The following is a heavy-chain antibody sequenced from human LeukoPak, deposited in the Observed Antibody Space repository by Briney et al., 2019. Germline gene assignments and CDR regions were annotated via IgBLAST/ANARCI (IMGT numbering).Heavy chain of an antibody. CDR2: IDPSGGSA. D-gene: IGHD3-16*01. J-gene: IGHJ4*02. V-gene: IGHV1-46*01. CDR1: GYTFTGYY. Sequence: ASVEVSCKASGYTFTGYYMHWVRQAPGQGLEWMGIIDPSGGSARYTHRFQGRITMTRDTSTTTVYTELSSLRSEDTAVYHCARDLARYDYLWGSYVFDYWGQGTLVTVSS. CDR3: ARDLARYDYLWGSYVFDY.